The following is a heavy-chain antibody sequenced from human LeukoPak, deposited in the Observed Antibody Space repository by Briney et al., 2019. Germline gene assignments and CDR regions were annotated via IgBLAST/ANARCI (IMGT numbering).Heavy chain of an antibody. J-gene: IGHJ3*02. CDR3: ARHGVEGYNGAFHI. CDR1: GHIFTNYW. D-gene: IGHD5-24*01. CDR2: IYPGDSDS. Sequence: GESLKISCKASGHIFTNYWIAWVRQLPGKGLEWMGIIYPGDSDSRYSPSFQGHVTLSGDKSISTAYLQWSRLRASDTAMYYCARHGVEGYNGAFHIWGQGTMVTVSS. V-gene: IGHV5-51*01.